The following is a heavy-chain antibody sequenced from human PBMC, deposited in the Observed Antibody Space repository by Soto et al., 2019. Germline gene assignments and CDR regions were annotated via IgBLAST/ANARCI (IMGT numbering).Heavy chain of an antibody. V-gene: IGHV1-69*06. CDR3: GMERGSSGNWFDP. J-gene: IGHJ5*02. D-gene: IGHD1-26*01. Sequence: SVKVSCTASGCTFSSYAISWVRPAPGQGLEWMGGIIPIFGTANYAQKFQGRVTITADKSTSAAYMELSCLRSEDTAVYYCGMERGSSGNWFDPLG. CDR1: GCTFSSYA. CDR2: IIPIFGTA.